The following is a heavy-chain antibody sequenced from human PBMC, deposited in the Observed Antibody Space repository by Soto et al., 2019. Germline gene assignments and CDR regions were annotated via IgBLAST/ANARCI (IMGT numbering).Heavy chain of an antibody. CDR2: IFYSGST. Sequence: PSETLSLTCTVSGGSISSYYRSWIRQPPGKGLEWIGYIFYSGSTNYNPSLKSRVTISVDTSKNQFSLKLSSVTAADTAVYYCAREDTGMVGFDYWGQGTLVTVSS. V-gene: IGHV4-59*01. CDR3: AREDTGMVGFDY. J-gene: IGHJ4*02. CDR1: GGSISSYY. D-gene: IGHD5-18*01.